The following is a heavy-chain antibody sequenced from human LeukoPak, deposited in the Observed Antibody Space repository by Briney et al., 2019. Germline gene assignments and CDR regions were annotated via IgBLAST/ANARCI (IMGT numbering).Heavy chain of an antibody. CDR1: GFTFSSYS. CDR2: ISSSSSYI. V-gene: IGHV3-21*01. D-gene: IGHD3-22*01. Sequence: PGGSLRLSCAASGFTFSSYSMNWVRQAPGKGLEWFSSISSSSSYIYYADSVKGRFTISRDNAKNSLYLQMNSLRAEDTAVYYCARNKAPADYDSSGYDAFDIWGQGTMVTVSS. J-gene: IGHJ3*02. CDR3: ARNKAPADYDSSGYDAFDI.